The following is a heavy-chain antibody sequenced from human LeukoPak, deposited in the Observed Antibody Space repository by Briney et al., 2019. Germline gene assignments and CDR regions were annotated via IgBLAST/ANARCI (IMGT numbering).Heavy chain of an antibody. J-gene: IGHJ3*02. CDR3: ARDLYDYVWGSYRNDAFDI. Sequence: QTSETLSLTCAVYGGSFSGYYWSWIRQPPGKGLEWVAVISNDGSNRYYADSVKGRFTISRDNSKHTLYLQMNSLRPEDTAVYYCARDLYDYVWGSYRNDAFDIWGQGTMVTVSS. V-gene: IGHV3-30*03. CDR2: ISNDGSNR. CDR1: GGSFSGYY. D-gene: IGHD3-16*02.